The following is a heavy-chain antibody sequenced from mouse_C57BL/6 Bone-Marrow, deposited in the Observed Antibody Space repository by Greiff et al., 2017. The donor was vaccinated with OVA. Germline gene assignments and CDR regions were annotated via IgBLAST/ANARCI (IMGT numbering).Heavy chain of an antibody. CDR1: GFTFSDYY. CDR2: INYDGSST. V-gene: IGHV5-16*01. D-gene: IGHD3-3*01. Sequence: EVNLVESEGGLVQPGSSMKLSCTASGFTFSDYYMAWVRQVPEKGLEWVANINYDGSSTYYLDSLKSRFIISRDNAKNILYLQMSSLKSEDTATYYCARDPGTFDVWGTGTTVTVSS. CDR3: ARDPGTFDV. J-gene: IGHJ1*03.